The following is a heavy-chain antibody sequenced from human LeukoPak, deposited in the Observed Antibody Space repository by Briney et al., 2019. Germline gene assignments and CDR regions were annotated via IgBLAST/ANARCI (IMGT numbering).Heavy chain of an antibody. J-gene: IGHJ4*02. V-gene: IGHV3-74*01. Sequence: GGSLRLSCAASRFTFSSYWMHWVRQAPGKGLVWVSRINSDGSTTNYADSVKGRFTISRDNAKNTLDLQMNSLRAEDTAVYYCARRSSGSPPYYFDYWGQGTLVTVSS. CDR1: RFTFSSYW. CDR3: ARRSSGSPPYYFDY. CDR2: INSDGSTT. D-gene: IGHD1-26*01.